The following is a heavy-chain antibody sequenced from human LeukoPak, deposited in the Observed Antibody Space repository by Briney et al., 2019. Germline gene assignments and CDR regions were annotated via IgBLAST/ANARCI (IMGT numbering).Heavy chain of an antibody. D-gene: IGHD1-1*01. Sequence: ASVKVSCKASGYTFTGHYIHWVRQAPAQGLEWMGWINPNSGGTNYAQKFQGRVTMTRDTSISTAYMELSRLRSDDTAVYYCARVAKAGNGGAFDIWGQGTMVTVSS. CDR3: ARVAKAGNGGAFDI. CDR1: GYTFTGHY. CDR2: INPNSGGT. J-gene: IGHJ3*02. V-gene: IGHV1-2*02.